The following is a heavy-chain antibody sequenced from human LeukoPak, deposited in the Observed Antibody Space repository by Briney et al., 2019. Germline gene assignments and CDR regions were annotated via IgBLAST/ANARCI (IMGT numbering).Heavy chain of an antibody. Sequence: ASVKVSCKASGGTFNSYAISWVRQAPGQGLEWMGGIVPIFGTANYAQKFQGRVTITTDESTSTAYMELSSLRSEDTAVYYCARVYYDSSGYYYGNWFDPWGQGTLVTVSS. D-gene: IGHD3-22*01. CDR2: IVPIFGTA. J-gene: IGHJ5*02. CDR1: GGTFNSYA. V-gene: IGHV1-69*05. CDR3: ARVYYDSSGYYYGNWFDP.